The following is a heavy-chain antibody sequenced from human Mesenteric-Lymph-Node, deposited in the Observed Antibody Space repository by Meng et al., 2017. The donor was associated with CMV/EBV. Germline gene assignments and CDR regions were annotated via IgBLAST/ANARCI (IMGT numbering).Heavy chain of an antibody. CDR3: AKGILTGFYQYYYGMDV. CDR1: GFTFSSYS. Sequence: GGSLRLSCAASGFTFSSYSMNWVRQAPGKGLEWVSSISSSSSYIYYADSVKGRFTISRDNSKNTLYLQMNSLRAEDTAVYYCAKGILTGFYQYYYGMDVWGQGTTVTVSS. J-gene: IGHJ6*02. D-gene: IGHD3-9*01. CDR2: ISSSSSYI. V-gene: IGHV3-21*04.